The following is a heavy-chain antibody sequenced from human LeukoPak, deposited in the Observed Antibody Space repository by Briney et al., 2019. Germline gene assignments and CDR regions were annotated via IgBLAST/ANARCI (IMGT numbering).Heavy chain of an antibody. J-gene: IGHJ4*02. Sequence: GGSLRLSCAASGFTFSSYGMHWVRQAPGKGLEWVANIKQDGSEKYYVDSVKGRFTISRDNAKNSLYLQMNSLRAEDTAVYYCARVGYSGSYYGRGDYWGQGTLVTVSS. CDR3: ARVGYSGSYYGRGDY. V-gene: IGHV3-7*01. D-gene: IGHD1-26*01. CDR1: GFTFSSYG. CDR2: IKQDGSEK.